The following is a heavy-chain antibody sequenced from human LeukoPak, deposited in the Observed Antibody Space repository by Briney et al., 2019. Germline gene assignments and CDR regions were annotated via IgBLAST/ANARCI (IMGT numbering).Heavy chain of an antibody. CDR3: AKSGLNRFDY. Sequence: GGSLIPSCASSGFPFSSYAMSWVRQAPAKGLEWVSAISGGAGGTYYADSVKGRFTISRDNSENTLYLQMNSLRADDTAVYYCAKSGLNRFDYWGQGTLVTVSS. D-gene: IGHD2-15*01. CDR1: GFPFSSYA. V-gene: IGHV3-23*01. J-gene: IGHJ4*02. CDR2: ISGGAGGT.